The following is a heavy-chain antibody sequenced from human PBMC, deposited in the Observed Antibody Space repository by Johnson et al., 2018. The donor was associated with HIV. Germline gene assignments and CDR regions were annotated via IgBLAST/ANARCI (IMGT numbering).Heavy chain of an antibody. V-gene: IGHV3-30-3*01. J-gene: IGHJ3*02. CDR3: ARGGAGGNSEGAFDI. Sequence: QVQLVESGGGVVQPGRSLRLSCAASGFTFSSYAMHWVRQAPGKGLEWVALISYDGSHKFYADSVKGRFTISRDHSKNTLYLQMNSLRAEDTAVYYCARGGAGGNSEGAFDIWGQGTMVTVSS. D-gene: IGHD4-23*01. CDR2: ISYDGSHK. CDR1: GFTFSSYA.